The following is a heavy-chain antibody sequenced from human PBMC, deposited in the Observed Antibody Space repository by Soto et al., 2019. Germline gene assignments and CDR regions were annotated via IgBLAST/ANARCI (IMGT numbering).Heavy chain of an antibody. CDR2: IGTGGDT. Sequence: EVQLVESGGGLVQPGGSLRLSCAASGNTFRNYDMHWVRQATGKGLEWVSSIGTGGDTYYADSVKGRFTISRENAKNSLYLQMNSLRAEDTAVYYCARDRSTSLYYYYGMDVWGQGTTVTVSS. J-gene: IGHJ6*02. CDR1: GNTFRNYD. CDR3: ARDRSTSLYYYYGMDV. V-gene: IGHV3-13*01. D-gene: IGHD2-2*01.